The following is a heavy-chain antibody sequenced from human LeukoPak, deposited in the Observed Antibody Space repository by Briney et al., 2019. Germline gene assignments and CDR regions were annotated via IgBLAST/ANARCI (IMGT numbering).Heavy chain of an antibody. CDR1: GFTFSSYW. CDR2: IKEDGTET. CDR3: AKEGRSLQTY. J-gene: IGHJ4*02. D-gene: IGHD5-24*01. V-gene: IGHV3-7*03. Sequence: GGSLRLSCAASGFTFSSYWMGWVRKAPGKGLEWVANIKEDGTETYYVDSVKGRFTISRDNAKNSLYLQMNSLRVEDTAVYYCAKEGRSLQTYWGQGTLVTVSS.